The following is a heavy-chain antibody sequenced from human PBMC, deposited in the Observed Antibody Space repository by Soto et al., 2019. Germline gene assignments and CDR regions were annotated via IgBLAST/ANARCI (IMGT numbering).Heavy chain of an antibody. CDR1: SESFSKYY. D-gene: IGHD3-10*01. CDR2: INQSGST. Sequence: QVQLQQWAAGLLKSSETLSLTCAVYSESFSKYYWNWIRQSPGKGLEWIGEINQSGSTNYNPSLNRRVTIAIDTSKNQFSPKLNSVPAADTAMYYCTRGYYSDSGSSFPYWGQGTLVTVSS. CDR3: TRGYYSDSGSSFPY. J-gene: IGHJ4*02. V-gene: IGHV4-34*01.